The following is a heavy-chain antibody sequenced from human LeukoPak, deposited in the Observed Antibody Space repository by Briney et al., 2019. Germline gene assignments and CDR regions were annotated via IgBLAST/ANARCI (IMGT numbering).Heavy chain of an antibody. CDR3: TRGDSSTWYEY. Sequence: GESLKISCKGSGYNFPNYWIGWVRQMPGKGLEWMGIIYPGDSDTRYSPSSQGLVTISADKSISTAYLQWSSLKASDTAMYYCTRGDSSTWYEYWGQGTLVTVSS. V-gene: IGHV5-51*01. CDR2: IYPGDSDT. D-gene: IGHD6-13*01. CDR1: GYNFPNYW. J-gene: IGHJ4*02.